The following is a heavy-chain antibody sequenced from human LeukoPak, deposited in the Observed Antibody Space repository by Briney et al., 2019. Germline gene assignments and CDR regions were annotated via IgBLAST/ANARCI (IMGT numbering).Heavy chain of an antibody. Sequence: PGGSLRLSCAASGFVFTTYYMGWVRQAPGKGLEWVANTNQDGTEKYYVDSVKGRFTISRDNTKNSVFLQMNSLRPEDTAIYYCAKDGWELGVFDYWGQGTLVTVSS. V-gene: IGHV3-7*01. CDR1: GFVFTTYY. J-gene: IGHJ4*02. CDR3: AKDGWELGVFDY. CDR2: TNQDGTEK. D-gene: IGHD1-26*01.